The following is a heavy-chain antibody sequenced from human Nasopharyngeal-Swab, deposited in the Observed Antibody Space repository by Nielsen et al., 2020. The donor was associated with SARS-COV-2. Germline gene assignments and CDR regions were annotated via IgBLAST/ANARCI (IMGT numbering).Heavy chain of an antibody. V-gene: IGHV3-64D*06. D-gene: IGHD3-3*01. CDR3: VKARITIFGVVISSYYYYGMDV. CDR1: GFTFSSYA. J-gene: IGHJ6*02. CDR2: ISSNGGST. Sequence: GGSLRLSCSASGFTFSSYAMHWVRQAPGKGLEYVSAISSNGGSTYYADSVKGRFTISRDNSKNTLYLQMSSLRAEDTAVYYCVKARITIFGVVISSYYYYGMDVWGQGTTGTVSS.